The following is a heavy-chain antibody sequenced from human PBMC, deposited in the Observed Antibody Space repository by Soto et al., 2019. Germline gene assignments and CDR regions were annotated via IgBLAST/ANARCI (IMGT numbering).Heavy chain of an antibody. V-gene: IGHV1-69*01. CDR2: IIPIFGTA. CDR3: ARDGGRDTGGIDY. D-gene: IGHD1-26*01. J-gene: IGHJ4*02. CDR1: GGTFSSYS. Sequence: QVQLVQSGAEVKKPGSSVKVSCKASGGTFSSYSINWVRQAPGQGLEWMGEIIPIFGTANYAQKFQGRVTNTEDEATSTAYRELSSLRSEDTAVYYGARDGGRDTGGIDYCGQGTLVTVAS.